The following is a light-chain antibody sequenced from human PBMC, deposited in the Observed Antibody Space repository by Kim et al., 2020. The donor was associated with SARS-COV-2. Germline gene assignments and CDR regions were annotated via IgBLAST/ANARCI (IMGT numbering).Light chain of an antibody. CDR2: DVR. V-gene: IGLV2-14*03. Sequence: QSITISCTGTSSDVGDSNAVSWYQQHPGKAPLLIIFDVRNRPSGVSTRFSGSKSGNTASLTISGLQSEDEADYYCCSYTSSSTLEVFGGGTQLTVL. CDR3: CSYTSSSTLEV. J-gene: IGLJ2*01. CDR1: SSDVGDSNA.